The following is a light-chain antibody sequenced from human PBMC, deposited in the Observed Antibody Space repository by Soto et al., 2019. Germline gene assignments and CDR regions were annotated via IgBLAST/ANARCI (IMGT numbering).Light chain of an antibody. CDR3: SSYTSSSTNLVV. CDR2: EVS. CDR1: SSDVGGYNY. V-gene: IGLV2-14*01. J-gene: IGLJ2*01. Sequence: QSALTQPASVSGSPGQSITISCTGTSSDVGGYNYVSWYQQHPGKAPKLMIYEVSNRPSGVSNRFSGSKSGNTASLTISVLQAEEEADYYCSSYTSSSTNLVVFGGGTKLTVL.